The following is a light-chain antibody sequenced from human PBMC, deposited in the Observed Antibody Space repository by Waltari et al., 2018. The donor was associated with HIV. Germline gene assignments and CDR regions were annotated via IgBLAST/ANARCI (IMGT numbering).Light chain of an antibody. V-gene: IGLV3-21*01. CDR1: DVGRKP. CDR2: DDP. Sequence: SYVLTQPPSVSVAPGATARITCGGSDVGRKPVPWYQQKSGPAPLLVLYDDPRRPSGIPARLSGSNSGNTATLTISRVEGADEADYYCQVWENSRDQSFGPGTRVTV. CDR3: QVWENSRDQS. J-gene: IGLJ1*01.